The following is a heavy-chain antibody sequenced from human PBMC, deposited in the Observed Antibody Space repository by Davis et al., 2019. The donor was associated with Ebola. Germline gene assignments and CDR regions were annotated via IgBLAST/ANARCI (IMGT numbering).Heavy chain of an antibody. J-gene: IGHJ4*02. Sequence: GESLKISCAASGFTFNSYAMSWVRQAPGTCLSFLSAISGSGSSTYYADSVKGRFTISRDNSKNTLYLQMNSLRAEDTAVYYCARDLRAGWGQGTLVTVSS. CDR1: GFTFNSYA. V-gene: IGHV3-23*01. CDR3: ARDLRAG. CDR2: ISGSGSST.